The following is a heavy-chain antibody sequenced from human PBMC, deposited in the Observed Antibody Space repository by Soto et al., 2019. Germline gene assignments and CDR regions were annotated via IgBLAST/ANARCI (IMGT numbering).Heavy chain of an antibody. Sequence: SGGSLRLSCAASGFTFSSYSMNWVRQAPGKGLEWVSSISSSSSVIYYADSVKGRFTISRDNAENSLYLQMNSLRAEDTAVYYCARYGNSNWFDRWGQGTLVTVSS. CDR2: ISSSSSVI. CDR3: ARYGNSNWFDR. V-gene: IGHV3-21*01. CDR1: GFTFSSYS. D-gene: IGHD1-1*01. J-gene: IGHJ5*02.